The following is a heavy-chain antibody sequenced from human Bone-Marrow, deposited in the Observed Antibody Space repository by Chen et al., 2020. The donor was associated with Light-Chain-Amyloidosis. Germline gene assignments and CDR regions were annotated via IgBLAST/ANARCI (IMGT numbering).Heavy chain of an antibody. CDR3: SREFTGYDDY. Sequence: DVQLLESGGVLVQPGGSLRLSCAASAFPFRTSWMHWVRQAPGKGLVWVSRIKPDGTRVDYADSVRGRFNISRDDAKSTVYLQMNSLRAEDTAVYYCSREFTGYDDYWGQGTLVTVSS. J-gene: IGHJ4*02. CDR2: IKPDGTRV. D-gene: IGHD5-12*01. V-gene: IGHV3-74*01. CDR1: AFPFRTSW.